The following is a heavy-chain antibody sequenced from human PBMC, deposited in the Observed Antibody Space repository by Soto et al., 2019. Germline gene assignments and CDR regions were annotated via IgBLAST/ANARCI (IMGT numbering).Heavy chain of an antibody. J-gene: IGHJ4*02. V-gene: IGHV4-59*01. Sequence: SETLSLTCTVSGGSISHYYWSWIRQSPGKGLEWIGYIYDSGSTNYNPSLKSRVAISVDTSKNQFSLKLSSVTAADTAMYYCARGASGWYFDYWGQGTLVTVSS. CDR3: ARGASGWYFDY. CDR2: IYDSGST. CDR1: GGSISHYY. D-gene: IGHD6-19*01.